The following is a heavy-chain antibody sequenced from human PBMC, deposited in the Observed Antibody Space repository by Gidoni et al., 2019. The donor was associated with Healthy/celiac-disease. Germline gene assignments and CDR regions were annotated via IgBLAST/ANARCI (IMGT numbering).Heavy chain of an antibody. V-gene: IGHV1-18*04. CDR2: ISAYTGNT. J-gene: IGHJ2*01. D-gene: IGHD6-13*01. CDR3: ARRIAAAGNWYFDL. CDR1: GYTFTSYG. Sequence: QVQLVQSGAEVKKPGASVKVPCKASGYTFTSYGISWVRQAPGQGLEWMGWISAYTGNTNSAQKLQGRVTMTTDTSTSTAYMELRSLRSDDTDVYYCARRIAAAGNWYFDLWGRGTLVTVSS.